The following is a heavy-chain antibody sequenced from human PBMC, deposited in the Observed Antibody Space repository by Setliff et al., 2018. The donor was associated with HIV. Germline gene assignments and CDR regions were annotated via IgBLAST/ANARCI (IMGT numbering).Heavy chain of an antibody. CDR3: ARVQMAYAAFDV. V-gene: IGHV4-59*01. D-gene: IGHD4-17*01. CDR2: IYLTGSS. CDR1: GGSISTYY. Sequence: SSETLSLTCTVSGGSISTYYWSWIRQPPGKGLEWIGSIYLTGSSDNNPSLKSRVTLSVDTSKHQFSLKLGSVTAADTAVYYCARVQMAYAAFDVWGQGTMVTVSS. J-gene: IGHJ3*01.